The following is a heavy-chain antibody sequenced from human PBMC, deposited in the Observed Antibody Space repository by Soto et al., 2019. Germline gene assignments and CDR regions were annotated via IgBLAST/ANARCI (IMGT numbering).Heavy chain of an antibody. CDR1: GFSSSSYV. Sequence: EAQLLDSGRGLVQPGGSLRLSCAASGFSSSSYVMGWVRQTPGKGLEWVSGIGGGGGRTYYADSVQGRFTISRDNSKNTLYLQMNSLRAEDTAVYYCAKGWLDFWGQGTLVTVSS. CDR3: AKGWLDF. V-gene: IGHV3-23*01. CDR2: IGGGGGRT. J-gene: IGHJ5*01.